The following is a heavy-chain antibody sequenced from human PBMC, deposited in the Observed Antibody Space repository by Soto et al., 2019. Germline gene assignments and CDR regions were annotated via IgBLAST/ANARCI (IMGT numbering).Heavy chain of an antibody. Sequence: PGGSLRLSCAASGFTFSSYGMHWVRQAPGKGLEWVAVIWYDGSNKYYADSVKGRFTIPRDNSKNTLYLQMNSLRAEDSAVYYCARSRDIVVVPGWFDPWGQGTLVTVSS. CDR2: IWYDGSNK. CDR3: ARSRDIVVVPGWFDP. J-gene: IGHJ5*02. CDR1: GFTFSSYG. V-gene: IGHV3-33*01. D-gene: IGHD2-2*01.